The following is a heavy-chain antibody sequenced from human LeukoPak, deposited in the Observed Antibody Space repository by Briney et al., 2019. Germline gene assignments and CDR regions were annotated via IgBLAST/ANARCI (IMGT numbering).Heavy chain of an antibody. J-gene: IGHJ4*02. CDR3: ARGAEGTARPFYFDY. CDR2: IYTSGST. Sequence: SETLSLTCTVSGGSISSGSIYWSWIRQPAGKGLEWIGRIYTSGSTNYNPSLNSRVIMSVDTSKKQISLILSSVTAADTAVYYCARGAEGTARPFYFDYWGQGTLVTVSS. CDR1: GGSISSGSIY. V-gene: IGHV4-61*02. D-gene: IGHD1-1*01.